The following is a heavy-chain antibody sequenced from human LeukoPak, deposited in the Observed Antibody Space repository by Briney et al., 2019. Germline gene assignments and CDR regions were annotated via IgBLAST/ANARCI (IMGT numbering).Heavy chain of an antibody. D-gene: IGHD2-2*01. CDR2: ISYDGSNK. CDR1: GFTFSSYG. V-gene: IGHV3-30*18. Sequence: GGSLRLSCAASGFTFSSYGMHWVRQAPGKGLEWVAVISYDGSNKYYADSVKGRFTISRDNSKNTLYLQMNSLRAEDTAVYYCAKDIVVVPAAIPWFDPWSQGTLVTVSS. CDR3: AKDIVVVPAAIPWFDP. J-gene: IGHJ5*02.